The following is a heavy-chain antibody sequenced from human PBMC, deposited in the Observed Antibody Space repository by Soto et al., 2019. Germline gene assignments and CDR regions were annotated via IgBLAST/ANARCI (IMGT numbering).Heavy chain of an antibody. CDR3: ATDFNWNYRGVYYYYMDV. Sequence: EVQLVESGGGLVQPGGSLRLSCAASGFTFSSYAMHWVRQAPGKGLEYVSAISSNGASTYYANSVKGRFTICRDNSKNTLYLQMGSLRAEDMAVYYCATDFNWNYRGVYYYYMDVWGKGTTVTVSS. CDR2: ISSNGAST. J-gene: IGHJ6*03. V-gene: IGHV3-64*01. CDR1: GFTFSSYA. D-gene: IGHD1-7*01.